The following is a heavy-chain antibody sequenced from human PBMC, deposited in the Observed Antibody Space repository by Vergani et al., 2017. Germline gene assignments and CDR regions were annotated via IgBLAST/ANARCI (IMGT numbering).Heavy chain of an antibody. D-gene: IGHD2-2*01. Sequence: QVQLQKWGAGLLKPSETLSLTCAVYGGSFSGYYWSWIRQPPGKGLEWIGEINHSGSTNYNPSLKSRVTISVDTSKNQFSLKLSSVTAADTAVYYCARARQDIVVVPAAIGGWFDPWGQGTLVTVSS. CDR3: ARARQDIVVVPAAIGGWFDP. CDR2: INHSGST. J-gene: IGHJ5*02. V-gene: IGHV4-34*01. CDR1: GGSFSGYY.